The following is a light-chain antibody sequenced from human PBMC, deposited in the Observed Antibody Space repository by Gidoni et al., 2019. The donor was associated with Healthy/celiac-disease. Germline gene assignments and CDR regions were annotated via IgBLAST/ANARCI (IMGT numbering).Light chain of an antibody. CDR3: MQALQTPYT. V-gene: IGKV2-28*01. Sequence: DAVMTHAPLSRPVTPREPASISCRSSQSLLHSNGYNYLDWYLQKPGQSPQLLIYLGSHRASGVPDRFSGSGSGTDFTLKISRVEAEDVGVYYCMQALQTPYTFGQGTKLEIK. CDR2: LGS. J-gene: IGKJ2*01. CDR1: QSLLHSNGYNY.